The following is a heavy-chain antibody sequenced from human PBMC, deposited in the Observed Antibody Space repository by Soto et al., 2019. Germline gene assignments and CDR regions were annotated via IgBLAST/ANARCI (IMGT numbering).Heavy chain of an antibody. Sequence: QVQLQQWGAGLLKPSETLSLTCAVYGGSFSGYYWSWIRQPPGKGLEWIGEINHSGSTNYNPSLKSRVTIAVDTSKNQCSLTLSSVTAADTAVYYCARVLRFLEWFVWFDPWCQGTLVTVSS. CDR2: INHSGST. V-gene: IGHV4-34*01. J-gene: IGHJ5*02. CDR3: ARVLRFLEWFVWFDP. D-gene: IGHD3-3*01. CDR1: GGSFSGYY.